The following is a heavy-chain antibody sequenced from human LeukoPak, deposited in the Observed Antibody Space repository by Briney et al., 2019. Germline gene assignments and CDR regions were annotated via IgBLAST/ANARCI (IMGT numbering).Heavy chain of an antibody. CDR1: GGSISSYY. D-gene: IGHD3-22*01. CDR3: ASYYDSSGGYFQH. V-gene: IGHV4-59*01. Sequence: SETLSLTCTVSGGSISSYYWSWIRQPTGKGLEWIGYIYYSGSTNYNPSLKSRVTISVDTSKNQFSLKLRSVTAADTAVYYCASYYDSSGGYFQHWGQGTLVTVSS. J-gene: IGHJ1*01. CDR2: IYYSGST.